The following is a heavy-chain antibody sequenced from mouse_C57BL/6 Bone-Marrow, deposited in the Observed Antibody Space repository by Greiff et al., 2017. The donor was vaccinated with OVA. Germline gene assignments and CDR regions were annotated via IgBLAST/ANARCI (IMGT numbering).Heavy chain of an antibody. Sequence: EVQLQQSGPVLVKPGASVKMSCKASGYTFTDYYMNWVKQSHGKSLEWIGVINPYNGGTSYNQKFKGKATLTVDKSSSTAYMELNSLTSEDSAVYYCARGLRREGFDYWGQGTTLTVSS. CDR3: ARGLRREGFDY. V-gene: IGHV1-19*01. J-gene: IGHJ2*01. CDR1: GYTFTDYY. CDR2: INPYNGGT. D-gene: IGHD2-4*01.